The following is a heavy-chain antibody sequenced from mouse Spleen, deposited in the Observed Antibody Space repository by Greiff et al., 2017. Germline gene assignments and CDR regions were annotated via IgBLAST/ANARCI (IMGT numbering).Heavy chain of an antibody. CDR1: GFNIKDTY. CDR2: IDPANGNT. Sequence: DVKLQESGAELVKPGASVKLSCTASGFNIKDTYMHWVKQRPEQGLEWIGRIDPANGNTKYDPKFQGKATITADTSSNTAYLQLSSLTSEDTAVYYCDRSSYGYFDVWGAGTTVTVSS. D-gene: IGHD1-1*01. V-gene: IGHV14-3*02. CDR3: DRSSYGYFDV. J-gene: IGHJ1*01.